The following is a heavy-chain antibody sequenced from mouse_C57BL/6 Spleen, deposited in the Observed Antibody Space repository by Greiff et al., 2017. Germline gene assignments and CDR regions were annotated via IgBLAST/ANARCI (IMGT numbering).Heavy chain of an antibody. CDR2: ISDGGSYT. J-gene: IGHJ1*03. CDR3: ARDQGAYYSNYFDV. V-gene: IGHV5-4*01. D-gene: IGHD2-5*01. CDR1: GFTFSSYA. Sequence: EVKLEESGGGLVKPGGSLKLSCAASGFTFSSYAMSWVRQTPEKRLEWVATISDGGSYTYYPDNVKGRFTISRDNAKNNLYLQMSHLKSEDTAMYYCARDQGAYYSNYFDVWGTGTTVTVSS.